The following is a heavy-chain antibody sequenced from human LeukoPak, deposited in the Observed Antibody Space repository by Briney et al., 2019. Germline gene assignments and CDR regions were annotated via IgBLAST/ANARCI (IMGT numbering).Heavy chain of an antibody. CDR3: AGVGCSGGSCYPDY. Sequence: PSETLSLTCTVSGASISTSYWYWIRQPPGKGLERIGYIHYSGDINYNPSLKSRVTISAYTSKNQLSLKLSSVTAADAAVYYCAGVGCSGGSCYPDYWGQGTLVTVSS. D-gene: IGHD2-15*01. CDR1: GASISTSY. V-gene: IGHV4-59*01. CDR2: IHYSGDI. J-gene: IGHJ4*02.